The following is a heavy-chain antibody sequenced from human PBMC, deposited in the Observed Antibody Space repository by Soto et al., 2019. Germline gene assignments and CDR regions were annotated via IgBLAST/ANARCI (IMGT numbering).Heavy chain of an antibody. CDR2: IDPSDSYT. CDR1: GYNFPDYW. V-gene: IGHV5-10-1*01. Sequence: GESLKISCKVSGYNFPDYWIICVRQLPGQALEWMGRIDPSDSYTNYSPSFRGHVTISADKSITTAYLQWSSLKASDTAMYYCARHRGITPTTAPFLDFWGQGTLVTVSS. CDR3: ARHRGITPTTAPFLDF. J-gene: IGHJ4*02. D-gene: IGHD1-20*01.